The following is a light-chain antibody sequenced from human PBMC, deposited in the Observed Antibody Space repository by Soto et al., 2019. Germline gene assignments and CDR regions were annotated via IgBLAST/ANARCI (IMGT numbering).Light chain of an antibody. J-gene: IGKJ2*01. CDR2: DAS. CDR3: QHRSNWPRT. CDR1: QSVSTY. Sequence: EIVLTQSPATLSLSPGERATLSCRASQSVSTYLAWYQQKPGQAPRLLIYDASNRATGIPARFSGSGSGTDFTLTISSLEPGDFAVYYCQHRSNWPRTFGQGTQLEIK. V-gene: IGKV3-11*01.